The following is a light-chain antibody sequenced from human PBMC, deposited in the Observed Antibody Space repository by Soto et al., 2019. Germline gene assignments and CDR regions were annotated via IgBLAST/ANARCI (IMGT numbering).Light chain of an antibody. CDR1: QSVSSNH. Sequence: EIVLTQSPGTLSLSPGERATLSCRASQSVSSNHLAWYQQKPGQAPRLLIYGASTRATGIPDRFSGSGSGTDFTLTIRRLEPEDSAVYSCQQYDTSLPINCGQGKRREIK. CDR3: QQYDTSLPIN. V-gene: IGKV3-20*01. CDR2: GAS. J-gene: IGKJ5*01.